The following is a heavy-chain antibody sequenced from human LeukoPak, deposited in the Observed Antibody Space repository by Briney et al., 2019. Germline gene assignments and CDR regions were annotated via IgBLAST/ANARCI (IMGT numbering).Heavy chain of an antibody. CDR3: TRGGVVPPAAANWFAP. CDR1: GYTFTNFG. D-gene: IGHD2-2*01. Sequence: ASVKVSCKTSGYTFTNFGITWVRQAPGQGLEWVGWISPYNGNTNYAQKLQGRVTLTTDTSTTTAYMELRSLRSDDTAVYYCTRGGVVPPAAANWFAPWGQGTLVTVSS. V-gene: IGHV1-18*01. J-gene: IGHJ5*02. CDR2: ISPYNGNT.